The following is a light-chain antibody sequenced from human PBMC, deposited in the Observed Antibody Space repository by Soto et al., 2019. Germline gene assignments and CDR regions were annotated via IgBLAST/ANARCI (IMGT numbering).Light chain of an antibody. CDR1: QSIRNR. V-gene: IGKV1-5*03. CDR3: QQYNAYSQAT. Sequence: DIQMTQSPSALSASVGDRVTITCRASQSIRNRLAWYQQRPGKAPNLLISKASSLESGVPSRFSGSGFGTEFTLTISSLQPDDFATYYCQQYNAYSQATFGQGTKVEIK. J-gene: IGKJ1*01. CDR2: KAS.